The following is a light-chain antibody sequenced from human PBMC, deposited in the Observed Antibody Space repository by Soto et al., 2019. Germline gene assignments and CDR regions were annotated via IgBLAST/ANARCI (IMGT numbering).Light chain of an antibody. V-gene: IGKV1-6*02. CDR1: QGSRND. CDR2: AAS. CDR3: LQDYNYPPLT. Sequence: AVQMTQSPSSLSASVGDRVTITCRASQGSRNDLGWYQQKPGKGPKLLIYAASSLHSGVPSRLSGCGSGTDFTLTIGSLQPEAFATYSCLQDYNYPPLTFGGGTKVESK. J-gene: IGKJ4*01.